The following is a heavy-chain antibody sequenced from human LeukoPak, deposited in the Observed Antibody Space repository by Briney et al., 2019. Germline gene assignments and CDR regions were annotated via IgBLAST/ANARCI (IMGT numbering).Heavy chain of an antibody. J-gene: IGHJ4*02. Sequence: KASETLSLTCAVYGGSFSGYYWSWIRQPPGKGLEWIGEINHSGSTNYNPSLKSRVTISVDTSKNQFSLKLSSVTAADTAVYYCARDDRREMDHWGQGTLVTVSS. D-gene: IGHD3-9*01. V-gene: IGHV4-34*01. CDR1: GGSFSGYY. CDR2: INHSGST. CDR3: ARDDRREMDH.